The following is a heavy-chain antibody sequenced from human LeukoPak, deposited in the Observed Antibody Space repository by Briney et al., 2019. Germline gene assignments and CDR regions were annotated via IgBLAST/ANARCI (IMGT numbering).Heavy chain of an antibody. V-gene: IGHV4-4*07. CDR2: IYTNGST. J-gene: IGHJ4*02. CDR1: GGSISSYY. Sequence: SETLSLTCTVSGGSISSYYWSWIRQPAGKGLEWIGRIYTNGSTNYNPSLKSRVTMSVDTSKNQFSLKLSSVTAADTAVYYCARVNKYYYDSSGYADYWGQGTLVTVSS. D-gene: IGHD3-22*01. CDR3: ARVNKYYYDSSGYADY.